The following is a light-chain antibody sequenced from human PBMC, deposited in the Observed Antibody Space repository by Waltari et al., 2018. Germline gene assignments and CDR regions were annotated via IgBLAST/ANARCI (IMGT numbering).Light chain of an antibody. CDR1: SSYVGGYNH. J-gene: IGLJ2*01. CDR2: DVN. V-gene: IGLV2-11*01. Sequence: QSALTQPRSVSGSPGQSVTTSCTGNSSYVGGYNHVSWYQQHPGKAPKLMIYDVNKRPSGVPDRFSGSKSGNTASLTISGLQAEDEADYSCCSYTGSYTYVVFGGGTKLTVL. CDR3: CSYTGSYTYVV.